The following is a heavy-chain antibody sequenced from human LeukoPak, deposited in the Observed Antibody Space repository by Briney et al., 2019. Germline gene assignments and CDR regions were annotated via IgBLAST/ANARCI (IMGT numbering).Heavy chain of an antibody. CDR3: ATYSDSTGYFEEAYSM. V-gene: IGHV3-48*01. CDR2: ISTNSKTI. Sequence: PGGSLRVSCLTSGITFSRYSMNWVRQAPGKGLEWVAYISTNSKTIYYGDSVRGRFAISRDNGKNFLYLQMTSLRVDDTAVYYCATYSDSTGYFEEAYSMWGQGTLVTVSS. J-gene: IGHJ3*02. CDR1: GITFSRYS. D-gene: IGHD3-22*01.